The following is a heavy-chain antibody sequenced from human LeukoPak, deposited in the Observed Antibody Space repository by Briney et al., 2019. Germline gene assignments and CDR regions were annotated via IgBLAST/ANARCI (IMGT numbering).Heavy chain of an antibody. CDR3: AKDHSDGLLNRYGMDD. Sequence: GRSLRLSCVASGFPFSNNGMHWVRQAPGKGPEWVAVISYDGTNKYYADSVKGRFTISRDNSKNTLYLQINSLRGEDTAVYYGAKDHSDGLLNRYGMDDWGGERTVAVSS. CDR1: GFPFSNNG. V-gene: IGHV3-30*18. J-gene: IGHJ6*04. D-gene: IGHD3/OR15-3a*01. CDR2: ISYDGTNK.